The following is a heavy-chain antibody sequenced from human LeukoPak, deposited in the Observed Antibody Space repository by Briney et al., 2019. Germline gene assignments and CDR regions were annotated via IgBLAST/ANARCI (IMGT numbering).Heavy chain of an antibody. CDR2: MNPNSGNT. CDR3: ASRYYYDSSGYYYPGTDAFDI. V-gene: IGHV1-8*01. Sequence: GASVKVSCKASGYTFTSYDINWVRQATGQGLEWMGWMNPNSGNTGYAQKFQGRVTMTRNTSISTAYMELSSLRSEDTAVYYCASRYYYDSSGYYYPGTDAFDIWGQGTMVTVSS. J-gene: IGHJ3*02. D-gene: IGHD3-22*01. CDR1: GYTFTSYD.